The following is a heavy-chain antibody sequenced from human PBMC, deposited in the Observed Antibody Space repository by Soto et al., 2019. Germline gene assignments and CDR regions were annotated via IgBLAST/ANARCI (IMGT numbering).Heavy chain of an antibody. V-gene: IGHV1-3*04. D-gene: IGHD2-21*01. CDR1: GYNFTMYA. Sequence: ASVKVSCKASGYNFTMYAMIWVRQAPGQRPEWMGWINTGNGNTKYSPKLQGRVTITRDTSASTAYMELSSLKSEDTAVYYCARGERLYYSYYGMGVWGQGSTVTVSS. J-gene: IGHJ6*02. CDR3: ARGERLYYSYYGMGV. CDR2: INTGNGNT.